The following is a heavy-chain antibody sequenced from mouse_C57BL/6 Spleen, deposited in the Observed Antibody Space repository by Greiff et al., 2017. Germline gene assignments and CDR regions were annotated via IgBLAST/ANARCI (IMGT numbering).Heavy chain of an antibody. Sequence: VQLQQSGPELVKPGASVKMSCKASGYTFTDYNMHWVKQSHGKSLEWIGYINPNNGGTSYNQKFKGKATLTVNKSSSTAYMELRSLTSEDSAVYYCARYPYYGSSDVFDYWGQGTTLTVSS. V-gene: IGHV1-22*01. CDR2: INPNNGGT. CDR1: GYTFTDYN. D-gene: IGHD1-1*01. J-gene: IGHJ2*01. CDR3: ARYPYYGSSDVFDY.